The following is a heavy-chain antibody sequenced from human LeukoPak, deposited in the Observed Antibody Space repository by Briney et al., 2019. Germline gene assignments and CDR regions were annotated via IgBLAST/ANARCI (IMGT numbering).Heavy chain of an antibody. CDR1: GYTFTSYG. V-gene: IGHV1-18*01. D-gene: IGHD5-24*01. CDR2: ISAYNGNT. Sequence: APVKVSCKASGYTFTSYGISWVRQAPGQGLEWMGWISAYNGNTNYAQKLQGRVTMTRDTSTSTAYMELRSLRSDDTAVYYCARDQGWLQFGRFFDYWGQGTLVTVSS. J-gene: IGHJ4*02. CDR3: ARDQGWLQFGRFFDY.